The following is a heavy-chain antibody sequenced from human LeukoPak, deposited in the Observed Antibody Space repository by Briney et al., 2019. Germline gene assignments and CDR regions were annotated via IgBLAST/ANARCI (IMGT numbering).Heavy chain of an antibody. J-gene: IGHJ4*02. V-gene: IGHV1-24*01. CDR1: GYTLTGLS. D-gene: IGHD3-10*01. CDR3: ATDRTYYYGSGSYMDY. CDR2: FDPEDGET. Sequence: ASVKVSCKVSGYTLTGLSTHWVRQAPGKGLEWMGGFDPEDGETIYAQKFQGRVTMTEDTSTDTAYMELSSLRSEDTAVYYCATDRTYYYGSGSYMDYWGQGTLVTVSS.